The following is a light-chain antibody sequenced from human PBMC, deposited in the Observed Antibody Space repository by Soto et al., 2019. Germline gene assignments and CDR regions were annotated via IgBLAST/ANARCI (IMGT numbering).Light chain of an antibody. Sequence: SYELTQPPSVSVAPGQTARITCGGNNIGSTSVHWYQQKPGQAPVLVVYDDNDRPSGIPERFSGSNSGNTATLTISRVEGGEEADYYCQVWDSSSDHVVFGGGTKLTVL. V-gene: IGLV3-21*02. CDR1: NIGSTS. CDR3: QVWDSSSDHVV. J-gene: IGLJ2*01. CDR2: DDN.